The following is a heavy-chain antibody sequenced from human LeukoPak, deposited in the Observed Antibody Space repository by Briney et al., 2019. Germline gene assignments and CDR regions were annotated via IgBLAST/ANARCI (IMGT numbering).Heavy chain of an antibody. CDR3: ARIFIRNGYSSYFDC. CDR2: VYQSGTT. CDR1: GFSISSGHY. Sequence: SETLFLTCTVSGFSISSGHYWGWVRPPPGAGLEWIGSVYQSGTTYYNPSLKSRVTTSVDMSKNQFSLRLRPVTAADTAVYYCARIFIRNGYSSYFDCWGQGTLVTVSS. V-gene: IGHV4-38-2*02. J-gene: IGHJ4*02. D-gene: IGHD5-18*01.